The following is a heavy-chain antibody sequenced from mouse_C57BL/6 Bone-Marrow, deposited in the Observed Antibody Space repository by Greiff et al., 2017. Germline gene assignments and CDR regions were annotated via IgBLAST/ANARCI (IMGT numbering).Heavy chain of an antibody. D-gene: IGHD3-3*01. J-gene: IGHJ2*01. CDR3: ARGGDSSFFFDY. CDR2: INPNNGGT. V-gene: IGHV1-22*01. Sequence: EVQLQESGPELVKPGASVKMSCKASGYTFTDYNMHWVKQSHGKSLEWIGYINPNNGGTSYNQKFKGKATLTVNKSSSTAYMELRSRTSEDSTVYYCARGGDSSFFFDYWGQGTTLTVSS. CDR1: GYTFTDYN.